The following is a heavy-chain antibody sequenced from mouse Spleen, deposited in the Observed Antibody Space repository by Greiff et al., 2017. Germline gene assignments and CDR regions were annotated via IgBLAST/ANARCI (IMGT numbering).Heavy chain of an antibody. CDR1: GYAFTNYL. J-gene: IGHJ4*01. Sequence: VQLQQSGAELVRPGTSVKVSCKASGYAFTNYLIEWVKQRPGQGLEWIGVINPGSGGTNYNEKFKGKATLTADKSSSTAYMQLSSLTSEDSAVYFCARWSTMITYYAMDYWGQGTSVTVSS. V-gene: IGHV1-54*01. CDR2: INPGSGGT. CDR3: ARWSTMITYYAMDY. D-gene: IGHD2-4*01.